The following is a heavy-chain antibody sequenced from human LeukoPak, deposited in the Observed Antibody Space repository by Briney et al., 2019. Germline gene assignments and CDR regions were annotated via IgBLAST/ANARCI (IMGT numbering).Heavy chain of an antibody. Sequence: GGSLRLSCSASGFSFSYYNMNCVRQAPGKGLEWVSYISSTSTSIYYADSVMGRFSISRDKNSMYLQMNSLRADDTAVYYCATYPGYTYEVEAPRPARGYWGQGTLVTVSS. J-gene: IGHJ4*02. CDR2: ISSTSTSI. CDR3: ATYPGYTYEVEAPRPARGY. V-gene: IGHV3-48*01. CDR1: GFSFSYYN. D-gene: IGHD5-18*01.